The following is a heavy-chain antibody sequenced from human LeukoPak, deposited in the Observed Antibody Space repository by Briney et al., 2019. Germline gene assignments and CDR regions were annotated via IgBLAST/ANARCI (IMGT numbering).Heavy chain of an antibody. CDR1: GFTFSSYA. J-gene: IGHJ4*02. CDR2: ISSGRTYI. V-gene: IGHV3-21*01. Sequence: PGGSLRLSCAASGFTFSSYAMNWVRQAPGKGLEWVSCISSGRTYIYYADSVKGRFTISRDNAKNSLFLEMNSLTVEDTAVYYCAREAPGYSSSFDYWGQGTLVSVSS. CDR3: AREAPGYSSSFDY. D-gene: IGHD6-13*01.